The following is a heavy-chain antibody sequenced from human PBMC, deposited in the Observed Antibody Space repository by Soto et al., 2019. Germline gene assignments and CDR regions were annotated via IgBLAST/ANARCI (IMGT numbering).Heavy chain of an antibody. CDR1: GGTFSSYA. J-gene: IGHJ6*02. V-gene: IGHV1-69*06. CDR3: TTDVVSPYYYYYGMDV. CDR2: IIPIFGTA. Sequence: SVKVSCKASGGTFSSYAISWVRQAPGQGLEWMGGIIPIFGTANYAQKFQGRVTITADNSKNTLYLQMNSLKTEDTAVYYCTTDVVSPYYYYYGMDVWGQGTTVTVSS. D-gene: IGHD2-21*01.